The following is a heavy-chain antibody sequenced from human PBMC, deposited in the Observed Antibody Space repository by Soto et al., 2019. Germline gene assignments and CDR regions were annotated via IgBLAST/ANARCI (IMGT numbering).Heavy chain of an antibody. CDR3: ARSFYHRGAYYYYYYMDV. CDR1: GGSISSSSYY. D-gene: IGHD3-10*01. J-gene: IGHJ6*03. Sequence: KTSETLSLTCTVSGGSISSSSYYWGWIRQPPGKGLEWIGSIYYSGSTYYNPSLKSRVTISVDTSKNQFSLKLSSVTAADTAVYYCARSFYHRGAYYYYYYMDVWGKGTTVTV. CDR2: IYYSGST. V-gene: IGHV4-39*01.